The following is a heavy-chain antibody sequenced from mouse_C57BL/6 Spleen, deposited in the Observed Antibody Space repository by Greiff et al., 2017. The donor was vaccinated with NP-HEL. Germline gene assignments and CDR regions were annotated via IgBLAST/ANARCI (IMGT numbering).Heavy chain of an antibody. D-gene: IGHD2-3*01. V-gene: IGHV5-9-1*02. CDR3: TSYHDGYYAWFAY. Sequence: EVHLVESGEGLVKPGGSLKLSCAASGFTFSSYAMSWVRQTPEKRLEWVAYISSGGDYTYYADTLKGRFTFSRDNARNTQYLQMSSLQSEDTAMYYCTSYHDGYYAWFAYWGQGTLVTVSA. CDR2: ISSGGDYT. J-gene: IGHJ3*01. CDR1: GFTFSSYA.